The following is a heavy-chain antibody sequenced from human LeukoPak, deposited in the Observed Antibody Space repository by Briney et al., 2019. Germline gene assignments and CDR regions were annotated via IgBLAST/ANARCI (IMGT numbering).Heavy chain of an antibody. D-gene: IGHD4-23*01. V-gene: IGHV4-59*01. CDR1: GGSISSYY. Sequence: SETLSLTCTVSGGSISSYYWSWIRQPPGKGLEWIGYIYYSGNTNYNPSLKSRVSISADTSKNQFSLRLSSVTAADTAVYYCARDHSFFGGLDYWGQGTLVTASS. CDR3: ARDHSFFGGLDY. J-gene: IGHJ4*02. CDR2: IYYSGNT.